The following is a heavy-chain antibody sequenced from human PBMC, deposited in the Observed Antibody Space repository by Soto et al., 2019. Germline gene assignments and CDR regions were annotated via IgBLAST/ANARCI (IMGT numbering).Heavy chain of an antibody. Sequence: PSETLSLTCTVSGGSVSSVGYYWSWIRQHPGKGLEWIGYITYSGNTYYNPSLESRVTMSADTSKNQFSLKLSSVTAADTAVYFCVRGGSCTNGVCSVFDYWRQGALVPVSS. CDR2: ITYSGNT. V-gene: IGHV4-31*03. D-gene: IGHD2-8*01. CDR1: GGSVSSVGYY. CDR3: VRGGSCTNGVCSVFDY. J-gene: IGHJ4*02.